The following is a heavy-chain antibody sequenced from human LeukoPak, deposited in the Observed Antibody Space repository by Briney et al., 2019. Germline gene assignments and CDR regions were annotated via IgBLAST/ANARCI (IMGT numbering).Heavy chain of an antibody. CDR1: GFTFSTYS. CDR3: AKDLGSSGWYIDY. V-gene: IGHV3-23*01. J-gene: IGHJ4*02. Sequence: GGSLRLSCAASGFTFSTYSMNWVRQAPGKGLEWVSSNSGGSSYYADSVKGRFTISRDNSKNTLYLQMNSLRAEDTAVYYCAKDLGSSGWYIDYWGQGTLVTVSS. D-gene: IGHD6-19*01. CDR2: NSGGSS.